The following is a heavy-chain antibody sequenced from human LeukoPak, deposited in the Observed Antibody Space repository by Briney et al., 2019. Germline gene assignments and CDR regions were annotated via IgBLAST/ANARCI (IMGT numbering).Heavy chain of an antibody. D-gene: IGHD6-19*01. J-gene: IGHJ4*02. CDR2: INPKSGGA. Sequence: ASVKVSCKASGFTFNAYNIHWVRQAPGQGLEWMGWINPKSGGANYAQKFQGRVTMTWDTSISTAYMELSRLRSDDTAVYYCARARWLVLGFDYWGQGTLVTVSS. CDR1: GFTFNAYN. V-gene: IGHV1-2*02. CDR3: ARARWLVLGFDY.